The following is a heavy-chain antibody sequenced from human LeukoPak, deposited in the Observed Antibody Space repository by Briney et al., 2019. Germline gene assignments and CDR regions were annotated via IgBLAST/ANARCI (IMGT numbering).Heavy chain of an antibody. Sequence: PGGSLRLSCSASGFPFSAYGMHWVRQAPGKGLEGVAFIRYDESQKYYADSVKVRFTISRDNSRNTLYLQMNSLRTEDTAVCYCAKNGPDKDWYFDLWGRGTLVTVSS. CDR2: IRYDESQK. CDR3: AKNGPDKDWYFDL. J-gene: IGHJ2*01. V-gene: IGHV3-30*02. CDR1: GFPFSAYG.